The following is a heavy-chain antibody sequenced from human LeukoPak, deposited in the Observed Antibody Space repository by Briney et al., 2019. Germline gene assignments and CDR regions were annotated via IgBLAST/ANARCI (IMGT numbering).Heavy chain of an antibody. CDR1: GFTFSNYW. CDR2: IKEDGSEK. D-gene: IGHD7-27*01. V-gene: IGHV3-7*01. CDR3: ASGRHLGY. Sequence: GGSLRLSCAASGFTFSNYWMSWVRQAPGKGLEWVANIKEDGSEKYYVDSVKGRFTISRDNARNSLYLQMNSLRAEDTAVYYCASGRHLGYWGQGTLVTVSS. J-gene: IGHJ4*02.